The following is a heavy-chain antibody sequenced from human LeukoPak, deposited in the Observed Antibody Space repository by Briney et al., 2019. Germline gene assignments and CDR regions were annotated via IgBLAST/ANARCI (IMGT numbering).Heavy chain of an antibody. CDR2: ISYDGNNK. V-gene: IGHV3-30*18. CDR1: GFTFSDCG. J-gene: IGHJ6*02. CDR3: AKDSYGMDV. Sequence: GGSLRLSCAASGFTFSDCGMHWVRQAPGKGLEWVAVISYDGNNKYYADSVKGRFTISRDNSKNTLSLQMNSLRTEDTAVYYCAKDSYGMDVWGQGTTVAVSS.